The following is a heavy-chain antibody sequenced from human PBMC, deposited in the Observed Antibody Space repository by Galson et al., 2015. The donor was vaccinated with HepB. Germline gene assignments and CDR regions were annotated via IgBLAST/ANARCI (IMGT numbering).Heavy chain of an antibody. D-gene: IGHD2-2*01. CDR2: IYPGDSDT. Sequence: QSGAEVKKPGESLKISCKGSGYTFANYWIGWVRQMPGKGLEWMGIIYPGDSDTRYSPSFQGQVTISADRSTTTAYLQWNNLQASDSALYYCARTISYCSTSSCPFDYWGQGTLVTVSS. CDR1: GYTFANYW. V-gene: IGHV5-51*01. CDR3: ARTISYCSTSSCPFDY. J-gene: IGHJ4*02.